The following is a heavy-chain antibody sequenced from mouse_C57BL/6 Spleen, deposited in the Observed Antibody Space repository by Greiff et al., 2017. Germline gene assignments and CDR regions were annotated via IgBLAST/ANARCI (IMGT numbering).Heavy chain of an antibody. CDR1: GYTFTDHT. CDR2: IYPSDGST. Sequence: VQLQQSDAELVKPGASVKISCKVSGYTFTDHTIHWMKQRPEQGLEWIGYIYPSDGSTKYNEKFKGKATLTADKSSSTAYMQLDSLTSKDSAVYFCARDGPHYYAMDYWGQGTSVTVSS. CDR3: ARDGPHYYAMDY. J-gene: IGHJ4*01. V-gene: IGHV1-78*01. D-gene: IGHD2-3*01.